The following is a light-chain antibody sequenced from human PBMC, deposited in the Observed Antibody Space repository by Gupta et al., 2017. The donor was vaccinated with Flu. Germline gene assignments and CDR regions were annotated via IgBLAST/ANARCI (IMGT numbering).Light chain of an antibody. CDR3: SSFTRANTWV. V-gene: IGLV2-14*01. Sequence: QSALTQPASVSESPGQSITISCTGTSSDIGSYDSVSWHQQHPGKAHKLLIYEVSKRPSGVSSRFSGSKSGNTASLTISGLQAEDDGDYYCSSFTRANTWVFGGGTKLTVL. CDR2: EVS. CDR1: SSDIGSYDS. J-gene: IGLJ3*02.